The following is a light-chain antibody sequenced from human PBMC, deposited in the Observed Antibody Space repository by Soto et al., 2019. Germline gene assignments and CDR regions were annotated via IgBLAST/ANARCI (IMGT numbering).Light chain of an antibody. J-gene: IGLJ3*02. CDR1: ISDVVGYNY. CDR3: SSYTSSSTRV. V-gene: IGLV2-14*01. CDR2: EVS. Sequence: QCLLTQAASVSGSPGQSITISCTGTISDVVGYNYVSWYQQHPGKAPKLMIYEVSNRPSGVSNRFSGSKSGNTASLTISGLQAEDEADYYCSSYTSSSTRVFGGGTKVTVL.